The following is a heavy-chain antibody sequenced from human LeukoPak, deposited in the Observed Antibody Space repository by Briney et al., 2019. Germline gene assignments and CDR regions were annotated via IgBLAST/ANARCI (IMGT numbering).Heavy chain of an antibody. Sequence: GGSLRLSCAASGFTFSSYGMHWVRQAPGKGLEWVAFIRYDGSIKYYADSVKGRFTISRDNSKNTLYLQMNSLRAEDTAVYYCAKDTVKVSTIRRVPHYMDVWGKGTTVTISS. D-gene: IGHD5/OR15-5a*01. J-gene: IGHJ6*03. CDR1: GFTFSSYG. V-gene: IGHV3-30*02. CDR3: AKDTVKVSTIRRVPHYMDV. CDR2: IRYDGSIK.